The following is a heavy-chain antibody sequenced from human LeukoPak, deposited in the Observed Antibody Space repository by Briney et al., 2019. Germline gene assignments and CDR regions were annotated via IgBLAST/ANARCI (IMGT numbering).Heavy chain of an antibody. V-gene: IGHV4-34*01. CDR1: GGSFGGYY. J-gene: IGHJ4*02. D-gene: IGHD5-12*01. CDR3: ARGRRAPKWLRLLIWAFDY. Sequence: SETLSLTCAVYGGSFGGYYWSWIRQPPGKGLEWIGETNHSGSTNYNPSLKSRVTISVDTSKNQFSLKLSSVTAADTAVYYCARGRRAPKWLRLLIWAFDYWGQGTLVTVSS. CDR2: TNHSGST.